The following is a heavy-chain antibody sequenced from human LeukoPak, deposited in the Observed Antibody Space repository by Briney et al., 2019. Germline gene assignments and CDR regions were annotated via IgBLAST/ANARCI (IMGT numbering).Heavy chain of an antibody. J-gene: IGHJ3*02. CDR1: GFTFGDYA. CDR2: IRSKAYGGTT. V-gene: IGHV3-49*03. D-gene: IGHD3-9*01. Sequence: GGSLRLSCTASGFTFGDYAMSWFRQAPGKGLEWVGFIRSKAYGGTTEYAASVKGRFTISRDDSKSIAYLQMNSLKTEDTAVYYCTRAISRYDILTGCSLSHPHDAFDIWGQGTMVTVSS. CDR3: TRAISRYDILTGCSLSHPHDAFDI.